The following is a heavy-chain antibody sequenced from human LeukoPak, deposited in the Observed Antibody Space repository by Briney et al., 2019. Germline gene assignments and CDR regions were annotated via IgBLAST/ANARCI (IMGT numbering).Heavy chain of an antibody. D-gene: IGHD4-17*01. V-gene: IGHV4-61*02. Sequence: SQTLSLTCTVSGGSISSGSYYWSWIRQPAGTGLEWIGRIYTSGSTNYNPSLKSRVTISVDTSKNQFSLKLSSVTAADTAVYYCARDGDDYGDLSFDYWGQGTLVTVSS. J-gene: IGHJ4*02. CDR1: GGSISSGSYY. CDR2: IYTSGST. CDR3: ARDGDDYGDLSFDY.